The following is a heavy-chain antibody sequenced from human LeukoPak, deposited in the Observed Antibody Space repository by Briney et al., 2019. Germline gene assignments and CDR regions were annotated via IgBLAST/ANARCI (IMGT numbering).Heavy chain of an antibody. CDR1: GYTFTSYG. V-gene: IGHV1-18*01. Sequence: GASVKVSCKASGYTFTSYGISWVRQAPGQGLERMGWISTYNGNTNYAQKLQGRVTMTRDTSTSTAYMELRSLRSDDTAVYYCARGGDSSGLNRFAYWGQGTLVTVSS. D-gene: IGHD3-22*01. CDR3: ARGGDSSGLNRFAY. J-gene: IGHJ4*02. CDR2: ISTYNGNT.